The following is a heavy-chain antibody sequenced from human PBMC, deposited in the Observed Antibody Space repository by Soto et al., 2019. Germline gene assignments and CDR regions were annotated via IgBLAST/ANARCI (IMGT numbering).Heavy chain of an antibody. D-gene: IGHD6-25*01. J-gene: IGHJ4*02. V-gene: IGHV4-39*02. CDR1: GGSISSSSYY. Sequence: QLQLQESGPGLVKPSETLSLTCTVSGGSISSSSYYWGWIRQPPGKGLEWIGSIYYSGSTFYSPSLRSRVTISVDTSKNQFSLRVSSVTAADTAVYYCAREYSSAPDYWGQGNLVTVSS. CDR2: IYYSGST. CDR3: AREYSSAPDY.